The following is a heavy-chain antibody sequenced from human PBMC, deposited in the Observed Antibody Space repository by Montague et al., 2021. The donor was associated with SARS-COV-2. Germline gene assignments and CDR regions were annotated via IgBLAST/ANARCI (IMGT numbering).Heavy chain of an antibody. D-gene: IGHD3-10*01. V-gene: IGHV2-5*02. CDR1: GFSITTSTMG. CDR3: VHYASGSYYFHY. CDR2: IYWGDEK. Sequence: PALVKPTQTLTLICTFSGFSITTSTMGVGWIRQPPGKALEWLALIYWGDEKRFSLSLKSRLTITKDNFKDQVVLRMTNMDPVDTATYYCVHYASGSYYFHYWGQGTLVTVSS. J-gene: IGHJ4*02.